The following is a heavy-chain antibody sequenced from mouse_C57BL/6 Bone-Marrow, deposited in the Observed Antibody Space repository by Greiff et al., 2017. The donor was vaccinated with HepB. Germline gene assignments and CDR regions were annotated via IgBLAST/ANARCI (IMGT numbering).Heavy chain of an antibody. V-gene: IGHV1-66*01. J-gene: IGHJ3*01. D-gene: IGHD4-1*01. CDR3: ARGEDWDVDFAY. CDR1: GYSFTSYY. Sequence: QVQLKQSGPELVKPGASVKISCKASGYSFTSYYIHWVKQRPGQGLEWIGWIYPGSGNTKYNEKFKGKATLTADTSSSTAYMQLSSLTSEDSAVYYCARGEDWDVDFAYWGQGTLVTVSA. CDR2: IYPGSGNT.